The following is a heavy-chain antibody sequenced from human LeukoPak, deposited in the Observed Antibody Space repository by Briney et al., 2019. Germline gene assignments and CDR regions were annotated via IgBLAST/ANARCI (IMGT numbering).Heavy chain of an antibody. J-gene: IGHJ3*02. D-gene: IGHD6-19*01. V-gene: IGHV1-69*04. Sequence: GSSVKVSCKASGGTFSSYAISWVRQAPGQGLEWMGRIIPILGIANYAQKFQGRVTITADKYTSTAYMELSSLRSEDTAVYYCARRSSGWDAFDIWGQGTMVTVSS. CDR1: GGTFSSYA. CDR3: ARRSSGWDAFDI. CDR2: IIPILGIA.